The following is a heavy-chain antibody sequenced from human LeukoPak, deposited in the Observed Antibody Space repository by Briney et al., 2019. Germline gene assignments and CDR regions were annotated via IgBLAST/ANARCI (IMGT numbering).Heavy chain of an antibody. D-gene: IGHD3-22*01. CDR1: GFTFSSFA. CDR3: ARDLSYSYYDSSGYPGDY. Sequence: GGSLRLSCAASGFTFSSFAMHSVRQAPGKGLEWVAVISYDGSNKYYADSVKGRFTISRDNSKNTLYLQMNSLRAEDTAVYYCARDLSYSYYDSSGYPGDYWGQGTLVTVSS. V-gene: IGHV3-30*04. J-gene: IGHJ4*02. CDR2: ISYDGSNK.